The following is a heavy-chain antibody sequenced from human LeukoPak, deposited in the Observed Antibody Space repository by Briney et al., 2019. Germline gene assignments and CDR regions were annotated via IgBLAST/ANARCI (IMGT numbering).Heavy chain of an antibody. CDR2: ISSGSSTI. D-gene: IGHD5-18*01. V-gene: IGHV3-48*02. J-gene: IGHJ4*02. CDR3: ASGSYGQFDY. Sequence: SGGSLRLSCAATGFTFSPYSMNWVRQAPGKGLEWVSYISSGSSTIYCADSVKGRFTISRDNAKNSLYLQMNSLRDEDTAVYYCASGSYGQFDYWGQGTLVTVSS. CDR1: GFTFSPYS.